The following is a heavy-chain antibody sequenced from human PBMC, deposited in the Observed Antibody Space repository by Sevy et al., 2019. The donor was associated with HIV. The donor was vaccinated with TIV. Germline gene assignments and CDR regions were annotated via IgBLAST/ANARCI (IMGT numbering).Heavy chain of an antibody. CDR1: GFAFNTYA. CDR3: AKEATRDVMVAYAFDM. CDR2: ISTNGNIT. D-gene: IGHD2-8*01. J-gene: IGHJ3*02. Sequence: GGSLRLSCTASGFAFNTYAMYWVRQAPGKGLEWVSSISTNGNITYYADSVKGRFIVSRDSSKNTVYLQMHSLRVDDTAVYYCAKEATRDVMVAYAFDMWGQGTTVTVSS. V-gene: IGHV3-23*01.